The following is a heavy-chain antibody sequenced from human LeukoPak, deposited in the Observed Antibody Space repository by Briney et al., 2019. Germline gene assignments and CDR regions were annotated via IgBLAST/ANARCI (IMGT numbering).Heavy chain of an antibody. CDR3: ARRLVLFDY. CDR2: INHSGST. CDR1: GGSFSGYY. D-gene: IGHD2-8*02. J-gene: IGHJ4*02. Sequence: SETLSLTCAVYGGSFSGYYWSWIRQPPGKGLEWIGEINHSGSTNYNPSLKSRVTISVDTSKNQFSLKLSSVTAADTAVYYCARRLVLFDYWGQGTLVTVSS. V-gene: IGHV4-34*01.